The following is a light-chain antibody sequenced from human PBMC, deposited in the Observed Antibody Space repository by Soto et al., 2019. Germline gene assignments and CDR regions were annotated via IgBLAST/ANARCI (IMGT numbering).Light chain of an antibody. CDR3: QQYDNSPYN. CDR1: QSVTSGH. CDR2: ATS. V-gene: IGKV3-20*01. J-gene: IGKJ2*01. Sequence: EIVLTQSPGTLSLSPGERATLSCRASQSVTSGHLAWYQQKPGQAPRLLVFATSGRPGVIPDRFSGSGSGTDFTLTISRLEPEDFAVYYCQQYDNSPYNFGQGTKVDIK.